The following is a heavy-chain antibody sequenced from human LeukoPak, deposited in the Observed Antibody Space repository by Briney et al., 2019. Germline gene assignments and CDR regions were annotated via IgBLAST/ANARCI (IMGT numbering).Heavy chain of an antibody. CDR1: GFTFSSYA. J-gene: IGHJ4*02. Sequence: GGSLRLSCAASGFTFSSYAMSWVRQAPGKGLEWVSAISGSGGSTYYADSVKGRFTTSRDNSKNTLYLQMNSLRAEDTAVYYCAKHSKPGSGSYYAPFDYWGQGTLVTVSS. CDR3: AKHSKPGSGSYYAPFDY. D-gene: IGHD3-10*01. CDR2: ISGSGGST. V-gene: IGHV3-23*01.